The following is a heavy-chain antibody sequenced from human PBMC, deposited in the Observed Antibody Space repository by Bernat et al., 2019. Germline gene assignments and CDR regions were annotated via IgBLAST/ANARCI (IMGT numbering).Heavy chain of an antibody. J-gene: IGHJ3*02. V-gene: IGHV3-33*08. Sequence: QLQLVESGGGVVQPGRSLRLSCAVSGFTFSSYGMHWVRQAPGKGLEWVAVIWYDGSNKYYADSVKGRFTISRDNSKNTLYLQMNSLRAEDTAVYYCARDPMVRGVISAFDIWGQGTMVTVSS. CDR3: ARDPMVRGVISAFDI. D-gene: IGHD3-10*01. CDR2: IWYDGSNK. CDR1: GFTFSSYG.